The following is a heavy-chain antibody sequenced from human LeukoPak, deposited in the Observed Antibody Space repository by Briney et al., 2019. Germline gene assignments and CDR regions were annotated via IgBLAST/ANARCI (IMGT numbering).Heavy chain of an antibody. D-gene: IGHD2-15*01. Sequence: ASVKVSCKASAYTFTSYGISWVRQAPGQGLEWMGWISGYNGNTNYAQKFQGRVTMTRDTSTSTVYMELSSLRSEDTAVYYCARDPGYCSGGSCYYFDYWGQGTLVTVSS. CDR2: ISGYNGNT. J-gene: IGHJ4*02. V-gene: IGHV1-18*01. CDR3: ARDPGYCSGGSCYYFDY. CDR1: AYTFTSYG.